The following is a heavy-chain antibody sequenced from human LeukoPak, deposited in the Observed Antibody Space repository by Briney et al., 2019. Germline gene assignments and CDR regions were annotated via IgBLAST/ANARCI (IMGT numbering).Heavy chain of an antibody. Sequence: GGSLRLSYTASGFAVSTSYMSWVRQAPGKGLEWVSIIYSDRSTYYPESVKGRFTISRDDSKNTLFLQMDSLRAEDTAIYYCARDSAFSSYSYWGQGALVTVSS. V-gene: IGHV3-53*01. CDR3: ARDSAFSSYSY. CDR1: GFAVSTSY. CDR2: IYSDRST. D-gene: IGHD2-15*01. J-gene: IGHJ4*02.